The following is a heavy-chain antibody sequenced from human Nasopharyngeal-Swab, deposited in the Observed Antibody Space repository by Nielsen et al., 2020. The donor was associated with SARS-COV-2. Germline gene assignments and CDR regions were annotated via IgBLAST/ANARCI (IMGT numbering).Heavy chain of an antibody. CDR2: VSNNYRSLT. CDR1: GFDFWKYA. CDR3: AKDDFCPACAFDV. D-gene: IGHD2-21*02. Sequence: GESLKISCAASGFDFWKYAMSWVRQAPGKGLEWVSTVSNNYRSLTFYADSVKGRFTISRDTSKNTVSLQMNSLRAEDTAVYYCAKDDFCPACAFDVWGQGTIVTVSS. J-gene: IGHJ3*01. V-gene: IGHV3-23*01.